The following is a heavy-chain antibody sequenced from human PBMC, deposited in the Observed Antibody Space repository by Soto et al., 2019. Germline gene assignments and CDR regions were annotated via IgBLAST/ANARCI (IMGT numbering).Heavy chain of an antibody. V-gene: IGHV3-15*01. CDR2: IKSKVDGETA. CDR1: GLNFRSAW. J-gene: IGHJ4*02. CDR3: SPDLHDY. Sequence: EVQLVESGGGLVKPGESLRLSCVASGLNFRSAWMSWVRQAPGKGLEWVGRIKSKVDGETADYAAPVRGRFALSRDDSKNMLYLQMDGLKTEDTAVYYCSPDLHDYWGQGTLVAVSS.